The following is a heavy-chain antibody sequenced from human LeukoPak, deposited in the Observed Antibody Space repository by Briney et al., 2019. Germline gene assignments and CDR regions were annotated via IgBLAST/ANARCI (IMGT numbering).Heavy chain of an antibody. CDR1: GFTFSTYV. J-gene: IGHJ4*02. Sequence: PSGGSLRLSCAASGFTFSTYVMTWVRQAPGKGLEWVSALSGSGGSTFYADSVKGRSTISRDNSKNTLYLQMNSLRAEDTAVYYCAKRASGSGTSLYYFDYWGQGTLVTVSS. CDR2: LSGSGGST. CDR3: AKRASGSGTSLYYFDY. D-gene: IGHD3-10*01. V-gene: IGHV3-23*01.